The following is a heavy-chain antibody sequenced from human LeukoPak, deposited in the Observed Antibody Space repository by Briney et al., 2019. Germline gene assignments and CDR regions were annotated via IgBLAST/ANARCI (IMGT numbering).Heavy chain of an antibody. CDR1: GGTFSSYA. Sequence: SVKVSCKASGGTFSSYAISWVRQAPGQGLEWMGGIIPIFGTANYTQKFQGRVTITADESTSTAYMELSSLRSEDTAVYYCARGGRHSSSWYVMDYWGQGTLVTVSS. CDR2: IIPIFGTA. J-gene: IGHJ4*02. CDR3: ARGGRHSSSWYVMDY. D-gene: IGHD6-13*01. V-gene: IGHV1-69*13.